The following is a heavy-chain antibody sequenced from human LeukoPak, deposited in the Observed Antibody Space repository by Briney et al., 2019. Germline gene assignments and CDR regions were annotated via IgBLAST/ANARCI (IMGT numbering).Heavy chain of an antibody. V-gene: IGHV4-39*01. CDR1: GGSISSSSYY. D-gene: IGHD3-3*01. J-gene: IGHJ4*02. CDR2: IYYSGST. CDR3: ARSGFRFLEWFPKPAPFDY. Sequence: SETLSLTCTVSGGSISSSSYYWGWIRQPPGKGLEWIGSIYYSGSTYYNPSLKSRVTISVDTSKNQFSLKLSSVTAADTAVYYCARSGFRFLEWFPKPAPFDYWGQGTLVTVSS.